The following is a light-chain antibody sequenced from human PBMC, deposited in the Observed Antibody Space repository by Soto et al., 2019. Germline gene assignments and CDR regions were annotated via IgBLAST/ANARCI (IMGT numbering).Light chain of an antibody. CDR2: LTSDGTH. Sequence: QLVLTQPPSASASLGASVKLTCTLTSGHSNYAIAWLQQQPEKGHRYLMKLTSDGTHNRGDGIPDRFSGSSSGVERDLTISSLQCEDDADYYCQAWGTGIGGFGGGIKLTVL. CDR3: QAWGTGIGG. J-gene: IGLJ2*01. CDR1: SGHSNYA. V-gene: IGLV4-69*01.